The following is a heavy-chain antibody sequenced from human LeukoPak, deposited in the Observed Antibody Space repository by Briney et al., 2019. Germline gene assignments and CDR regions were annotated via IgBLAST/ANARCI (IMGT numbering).Heavy chain of an antibody. CDR3: ARDYYDSSGYYGY. Sequence: ASVKVSCRASGYTFTGYYMHWVRQAPGQGVEWMGRINPNSGGTNYARKFQGRVTMTRDTSISTAYMELSRLRSDDTAVYYCARDYYDSSGYYGYWGQGTLVTVSS. CDR2: INPNSGGT. V-gene: IGHV1-2*06. D-gene: IGHD3-22*01. CDR1: GYTFTGYY. J-gene: IGHJ4*02.